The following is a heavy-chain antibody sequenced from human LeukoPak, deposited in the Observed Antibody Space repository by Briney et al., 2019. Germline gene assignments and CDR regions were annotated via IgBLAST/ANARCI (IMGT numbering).Heavy chain of an antibody. Sequence: SQTLSLTCAISGDSVSSNSVTWNWIRQSPSRGLEWLGRTYYRSTWYNDYAVSVRGRITVNPDISKNQFSLHLNSVTPEDTAVYYCARRLTQYDCFDPWGQGTLVTVSS. V-gene: IGHV6-1*01. J-gene: IGHJ5*02. CDR1: GDSVSSNSVT. D-gene: IGHD2-2*01. CDR2: TYYRSTWYN. CDR3: ARRLTQYDCFDP.